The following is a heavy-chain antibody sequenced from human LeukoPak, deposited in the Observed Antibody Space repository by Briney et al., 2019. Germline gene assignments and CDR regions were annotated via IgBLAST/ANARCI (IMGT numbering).Heavy chain of an antibody. CDR3: AKDVGYDILTGGYGMDV. Sequence: GGSLRLSCAASGFTFDDYAMHWVRQAPGKGLEWVSGISWNSGSIGYADSLKGRFTISRDNAKNSLYLQMNSLRAEDTALYYCAKDVGYDILTGGYGMDVWGQGTTVTVSS. V-gene: IGHV3-9*01. J-gene: IGHJ6*02. CDR1: GFTFDDYA. D-gene: IGHD3-9*01. CDR2: ISWNSGSI.